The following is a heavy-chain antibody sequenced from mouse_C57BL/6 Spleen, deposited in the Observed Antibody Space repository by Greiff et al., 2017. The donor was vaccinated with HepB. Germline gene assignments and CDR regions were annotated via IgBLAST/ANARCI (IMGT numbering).Heavy chain of an antibody. Sequence: VQLQQSGPELVKPGASVKIPCKASGYTFTDYNMDWVKQSHGKSLEWIGDINPNNGGTIYNQKFKGKATLTVDKSSSTAYMELRSLTSEDTAVYYCERGPDYYGSSPFDYWGQGTTLTVSS. CDR2: INPNNGGT. CDR3: ERGPDYYGSSPFDY. D-gene: IGHD1-1*01. V-gene: IGHV1-18*01. J-gene: IGHJ2*01. CDR1: GYTFTDYN.